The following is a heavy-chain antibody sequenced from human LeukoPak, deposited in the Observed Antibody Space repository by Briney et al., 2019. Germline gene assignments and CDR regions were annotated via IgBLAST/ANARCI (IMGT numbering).Heavy chain of an antibody. D-gene: IGHD5-24*01. CDR1: GYSISSGYY. V-gene: IGHV4-38-2*01. Sequence: PSETLSLTCAVSGYSISSGYYWGWIRQPPGKGLEWIGSIYHSGSTYYNPSLKSRVTISVDTSKNQFSLKLSSVTAADTAVYYCARLVGDGYNLGAFDIWGQGTMVTVSS. J-gene: IGHJ3*02. CDR2: IYHSGST. CDR3: ARLVGDGYNLGAFDI.